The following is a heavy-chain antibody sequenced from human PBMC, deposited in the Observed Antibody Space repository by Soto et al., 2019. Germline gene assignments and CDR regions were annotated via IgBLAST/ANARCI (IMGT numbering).Heavy chain of an antibody. CDR2: ISYDGSEK. D-gene: IGHD6-19*01. CDR3: AKGDEVSHPVASAWYSKYFYGVDV. V-gene: IGHV3-30*18. J-gene: IGHJ6*02. Sequence: GGSLRLSCGASGFSFSKYGMHWVRQAPGEGLEWLSLISYDGSEKWYAESVKGRFTISRDNSKNTLYLQMNSLRGDDTAVYFCAKGDEVSHPVASAWYSKYFYGVDVWGRGTTVTVSS. CDR1: GFSFSKYG.